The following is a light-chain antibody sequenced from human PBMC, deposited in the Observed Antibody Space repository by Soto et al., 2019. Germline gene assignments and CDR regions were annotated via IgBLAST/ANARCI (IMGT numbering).Light chain of an antibody. V-gene: IGKV3-20*01. CDR1: QSVSSSY. CDR3: QKYGSTPGT. J-gene: IGKJ1*01. CDR2: GAS. Sequence: EIVLTQSPGTLSLSPGERATLSCRASQSVSSSYLAWYQQKPGQAPRLLIYGASSRATGIPDRFSGSGSGKDCTLTISRLATEDFAVYYCQKYGSTPGTFGQRTKVEIK.